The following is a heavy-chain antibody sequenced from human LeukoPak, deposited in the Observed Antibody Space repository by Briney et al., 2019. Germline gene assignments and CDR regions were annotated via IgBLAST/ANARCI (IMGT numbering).Heavy chain of an antibody. V-gene: IGHV1-8*01. CDR1: RYTFTSYD. D-gene: IGHD3-9*01. CDR3: ARGAYYYDILTGYYY. Sequence: ASVKVSCKASRYTFTSYDINWGLQATGPGLEGMGGMNPNSGNTGYAPKFQGRVTMTRNTSISTAYMELSSLRSEDTAVYYCARGAYYYDILTGYYYWGQGTLVTVSS. CDR2: MNPNSGNT. J-gene: IGHJ4*02.